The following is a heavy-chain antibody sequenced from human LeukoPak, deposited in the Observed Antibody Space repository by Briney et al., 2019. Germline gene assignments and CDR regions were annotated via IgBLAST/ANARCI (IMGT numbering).Heavy chain of an antibody. J-gene: IGHJ4*02. CDR3: GRDLSGWYGPDY. CDR1: GFTFDDYG. V-gene: IGHV3-20*04. CDR2: INWNGGNT. Sequence: PGGALGLSCAASGFTFDDYGMSWVRQAPGKGLEWVSGINWNGGNTGYSDSVRGRFTISRENAKKSLYLKMDSLRAEDTALYYCGRDLSGWYGPDYWGQGTLVTASS. D-gene: IGHD6-19*01.